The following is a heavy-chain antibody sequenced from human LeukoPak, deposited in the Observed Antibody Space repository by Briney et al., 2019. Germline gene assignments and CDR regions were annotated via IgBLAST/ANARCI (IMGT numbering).Heavy chain of an antibody. CDR3: ARGGWLPDY. D-gene: IGHD3-22*01. V-gene: IGHV3-7*01. CDR1: GFTFSRYW. CDR2: IKQDGSEK. J-gene: IGHJ4*02. Sequence: GGSLRLXCAASGFTFSRYWMSWVRQAPGKELEWVANIKQDGSEKYYVDSVKGRFTISRDNAKNSLYLQMNSLRAGDTAVYYCARGGWLPDYWGQGTLVTVSS.